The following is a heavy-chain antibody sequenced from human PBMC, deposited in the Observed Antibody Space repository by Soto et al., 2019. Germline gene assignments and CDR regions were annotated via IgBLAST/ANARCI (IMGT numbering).Heavy chain of an antibody. CDR1: GFSFSSYD. CDR3: AKGSTYSFYFDH. Sequence: GVLRLSCVASGFSFSSYDMSWVRQAPGKGLEWVSFIIGNSGTTYYADSVKGRFTISRDNSKNTLYLQMSRLGAEDTAAYYCAKGSTYSFYFDHWGQGTLVTVSS. V-gene: IGHV3-23*01. J-gene: IGHJ4*01. CDR2: IIGNSGTT. D-gene: IGHD5-18*01.